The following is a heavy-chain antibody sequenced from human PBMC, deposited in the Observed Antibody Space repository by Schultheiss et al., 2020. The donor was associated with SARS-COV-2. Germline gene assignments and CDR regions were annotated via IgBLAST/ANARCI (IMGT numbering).Heavy chain of an antibody. J-gene: IGHJ4*02. CDR3: ARETRANYDIWSGYSPMGY. V-gene: IGHV3-74*01. D-gene: IGHD3-3*01. CDR1: GFTFSSYW. CDR2: INSDGIST. Sequence: GESLKISCAASGFTFSSYWMSWVRQAPGKGLVWVSRINSDGISTSYADSVKGRFTISRDNAKNTLYLQMNSLRAEDTAVYYCARETRANYDIWSGYSPMGYWGQGTLVTVSS.